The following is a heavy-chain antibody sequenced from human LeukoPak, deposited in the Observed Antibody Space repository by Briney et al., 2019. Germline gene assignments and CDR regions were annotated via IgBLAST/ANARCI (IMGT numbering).Heavy chain of an antibody. V-gene: IGHV1-8*01. J-gene: IGHJ6*02. CDR3: ARGQFLEWLLPGDYYYGMDV. Sequence: GASAKVSCKASGYTFTSYDINWVRQATGQGLEWMGWMNPNSGNTGYAQKFQGRVTMTRNTSISTAYMELSSLRSEDTAVYYCARGQFLEWLLPGDYYYGMDVWGQGTTVTVSS. CDR2: MNPNSGNT. D-gene: IGHD3-3*01. CDR1: GYTFTSYD.